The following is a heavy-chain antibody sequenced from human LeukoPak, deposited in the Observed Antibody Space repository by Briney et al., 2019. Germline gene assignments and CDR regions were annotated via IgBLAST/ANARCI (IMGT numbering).Heavy chain of an antibody. V-gene: IGHV4-61*02. D-gene: IGHD2-2*01. CDR3: AREYCSSTSCHRLNWFDP. J-gene: IGHJ5*02. CDR1: GGSISSGSYY. CDR2: IYTSGST. Sequence: SQTLSLTCTVSGGSISSGSYYWSWIRQPAGKGLEWIGRIYTSGSTNYNPSLKSRVTISVDTSKNQFSLKLSSVTAADTAVYYCAREYCSSTSCHRLNWFDPWGQGTLVTVSS.